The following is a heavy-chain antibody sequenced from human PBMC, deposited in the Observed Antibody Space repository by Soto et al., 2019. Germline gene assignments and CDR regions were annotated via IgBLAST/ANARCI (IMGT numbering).Heavy chain of an antibody. Sequence: QITLKESGPTLVKPTQTLTLTCSFSVFSLSTTGVGVGWIRQPPGKALEWLALIYWDDDKRYNPSLKSRLSITKHTSKNQVVLTMTNMDPVDTATYYCAHSRGWWYGMHVWGQGTPVTVSS. CDR1: VFSLSTTGVG. J-gene: IGHJ6*02. V-gene: IGHV2-5*02. D-gene: IGHD2-15*01. CDR2: IYWDDDK. CDR3: AHSRGWWYGMHV.